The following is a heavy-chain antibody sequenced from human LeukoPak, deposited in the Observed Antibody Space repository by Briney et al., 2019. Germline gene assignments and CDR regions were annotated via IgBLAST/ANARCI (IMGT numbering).Heavy chain of an antibody. Sequence: PSGTLSLTCAVSGASISSSNWWSWVRQPPGKGLEWIGEIYHSGSTNYNPSLESRVTISVDKSKNQFSLKLSSVTAADTAVYYCARASITMAIGYWGQGTLVTVSS. J-gene: IGHJ4*02. CDR2: IYHSGST. CDR1: GASISSSNW. V-gene: IGHV4-4*02. D-gene: IGHD3-10*01. CDR3: ARASITMAIGY.